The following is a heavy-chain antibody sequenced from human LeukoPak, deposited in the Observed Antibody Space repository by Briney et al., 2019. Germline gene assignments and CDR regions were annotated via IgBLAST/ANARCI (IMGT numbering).Heavy chain of an antibody. CDR1: GYTFTGYY. CDR3: ARYEPTYYDFWSGYYDYYYYGMDV. J-gene: IGHJ6*02. CDR2: INPNSGGT. V-gene: IGHV1-2*02. D-gene: IGHD3-3*01. Sequence: ASVKVSCKASGYTFTGYYMHWVRQAPEQGLEWMGWINPNSGGTNYAQKFQGRVTMTRDTSISTAYMELSRLRSDDTAVYYCARYEPTYYDFWSGYYDYYYYGMDVWGQGTTVTVSS.